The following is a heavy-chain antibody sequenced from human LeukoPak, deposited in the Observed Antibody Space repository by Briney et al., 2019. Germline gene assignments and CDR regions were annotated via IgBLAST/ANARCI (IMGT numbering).Heavy chain of an antibody. CDR3: ARDLLYGDYVGAYFDY. CDR1: GFTFSSYW. J-gene: IGHJ4*02. V-gene: IGHV3-7*01. Sequence: PGGSLRLSCAASGFTFSSYWMTWVRQAPGKGLEWVANIKQDGSEKYYVDSVKGRFTISRDNTKNSLFLQLNSLRAEDTAVYYCARDLLYGDYVGAYFDYWGQGVLVTVSS. CDR2: IKQDGSEK. D-gene: IGHD4-17*01.